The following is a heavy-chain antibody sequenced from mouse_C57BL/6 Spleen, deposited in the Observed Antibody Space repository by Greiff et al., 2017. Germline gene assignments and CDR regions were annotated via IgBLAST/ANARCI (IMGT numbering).Heavy chain of an antibody. CDR2: INPNYGTT. V-gene: IGHV1-39*01. J-gene: IGHJ4*01. CDR3: ARSIYYGYDGRAMDY. CDR1: GYSFTDYN. D-gene: IGHD2-2*01. Sequence: EVQRVESGPELVKPGASVKISCKASGYSFTDYNMNWVKQSNGKSLEWIGVINPNYGTTSYNQKFKGKATLTVDQSSSTAYMQLNSLTSEDSAVYYCARSIYYGYDGRAMDYWGQGTSVTVSS.